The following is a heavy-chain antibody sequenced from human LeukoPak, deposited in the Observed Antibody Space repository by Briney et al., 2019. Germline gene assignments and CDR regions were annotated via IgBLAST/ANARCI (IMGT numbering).Heavy chain of an antibody. D-gene: IGHD3-16*01. V-gene: IGHV1-2*02. Sequence: GASVKVSCKASGYTFNNYGVSWVRQAPGQGLEWMGWINPNNGGTNYGQKFQGRVTMTRDTSINTAYMELSRLRSDDTAVYYCARDMMITFGGVISHNWFDPWGQGTLVTVSS. CDR3: ARDMMITFGGVISHNWFDP. CDR1: GYTFNNYG. J-gene: IGHJ5*02. CDR2: INPNNGGT.